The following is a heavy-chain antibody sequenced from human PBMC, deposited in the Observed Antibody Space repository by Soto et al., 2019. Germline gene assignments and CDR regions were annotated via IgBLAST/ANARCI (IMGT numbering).Heavy chain of an antibody. CDR1: GFTFSSYA. V-gene: IGHV3-30-3*01. CDR2: ISYDGSNK. CDR3: ARDLLVFGGDYPDGGFDY. D-gene: IGHD4-17*01. Sequence: PGGSLRLSCAASGFTFSSYAMHWVRQAPGKGLEWVAVISYDGSNKYYADSVKGRFTISRDNSKNTLYLQMNSLRAEDTAVYYCARDLLVFGGDYPDGGFDYWGQGTLVTVSS. J-gene: IGHJ4*02.